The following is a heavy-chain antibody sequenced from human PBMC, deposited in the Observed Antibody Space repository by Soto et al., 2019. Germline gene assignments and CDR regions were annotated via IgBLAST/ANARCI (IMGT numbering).Heavy chain of an antibody. V-gene: IGHV1-69*02. J-gene: IGHJ6*02. Sequence: QVQLVQSGAEVKKPGSSVEVSCKASGGTFSSYTISWVRQAPGQGLEWMGRIIPILGIANYAQKFQGRVTITADKSTSTAYMELSSLRSEDTAVYYCARRVKDYYGMDVWGQGTTVTVSS. CDR1: GGTFSSYT. CDR3: ARRVKDYYGMDV. CDR2: IIPILGIA. D-gene: IGHD6-13*01.